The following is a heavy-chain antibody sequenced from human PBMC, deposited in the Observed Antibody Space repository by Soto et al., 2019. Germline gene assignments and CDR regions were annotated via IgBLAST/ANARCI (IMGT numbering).Heavy chain of an antibody. D-gene: IGHD3-22*01. CDR3: ARDRGGINYDSSGAFDY. CDR1: GGSVSSGSYY. Sequence: TLSLTCTVSGGSVSSGSYYWSWIRQPPGKGLEWIGYIYYSGSTNYNPSLKSRVTISVDTSKNQFSLKLSSVTAADTAVYYCARDRGGINYDSSGAFDYWGQGTLVTVSS. CDR2: IYYSGST. J-gene: IGHJ4*02. V-gene: IGHV4-61*01.